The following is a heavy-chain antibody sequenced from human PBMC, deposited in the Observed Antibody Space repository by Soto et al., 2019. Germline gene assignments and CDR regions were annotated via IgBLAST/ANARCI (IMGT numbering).Heavy chain of an antibody. J-gene: IGHJ6*02. D-gene: IGHD6-19*01. CDR2: IVPIFGTT. Sequence: QVQLVQSGAEVKKPGSSVKVSCKVSGGTFSNYAIDWVRLAPGHGLEWMGGIVPIFGTTYYTQKFQVRATIIADDSTTTAYLEMSSLRSEDTAIYYCARFEAVAGLYNYHGLDVWGQGTAVTVSS. CDR3: ARFEAVAGLYNYHGLDV. V-gene: IGHV1-69*12. CDR1: GGTFSNYA.